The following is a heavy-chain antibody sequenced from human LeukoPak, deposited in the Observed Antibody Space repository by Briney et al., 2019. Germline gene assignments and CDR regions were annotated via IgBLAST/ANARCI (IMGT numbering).Heavy chain of an antibody. D-gene: IGHD3-22*01. V-gene: IGHV4-39*01. CDR2: IYYSGST. CDR3: VRQPLYDGSGYNYDYGMYV. Sequence: TPSETLSLTCIVSGGSISSSSYYWGWIRQPPGKGLEWIGSIYYSGSTYYNPSLKSRVTISVDTSKNQFSLKLSSVTAADTAVYYCVRQPLYDGSGYNYDYGMYVWGQGTTVTVSS. J-gene: IGHJ6*02. CDR1: GGSISSSSYY.